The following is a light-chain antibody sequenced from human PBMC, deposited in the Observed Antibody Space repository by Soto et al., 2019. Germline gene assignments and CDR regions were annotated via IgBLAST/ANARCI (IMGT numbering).Light chain of an antibody. CDR2: DVS. CDR3: SSHTSSNTHVV. V-gene: IGLV2-14*01. Sequence: QSALTQPRSVSGSPGQSVTISCTGTSSDVGGYNYVSWYQQHPGKAPKLMIYDVSNRPSGVSNRFSGSKSGNTASLTISGLQAEDEADYYCSSHTSSNTHVVFGGGTKVTVL. J-gene: IGLJ2*01. CDR1: SSDVGGYNY.